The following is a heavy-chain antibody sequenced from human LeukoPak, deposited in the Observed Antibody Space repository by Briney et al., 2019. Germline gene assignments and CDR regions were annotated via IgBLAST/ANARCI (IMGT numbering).Heavy chain of an antibody. CDR3: ATQYSSWYWFDP. D-gene: IGHD6-13*01. V-gene: IGHV3-23*01. J-gene: IGHJ5*02. CDR1: GFTFSSYA. Sequence: GGSLRLSCAASGFTFSSYAISWVRQAPGKGLEWVSTISAGGGTIYYADSVKGRFTISRDNSKNTLYLQMNSLRAEDTAVYYCATQYSSWYWFDPWGQGTLVTVSS. CDR2: ISAGGGTI.